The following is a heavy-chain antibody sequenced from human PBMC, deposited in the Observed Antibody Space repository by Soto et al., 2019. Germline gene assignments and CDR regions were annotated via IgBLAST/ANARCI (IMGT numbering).Heavy chain of an antibody. V-gene: IGHV4-31*03. J-gene: IGHJ4*02. D-gene: IGHD5-12*01. CDR2: IYYSGTT. Sequence: QVQLQESGPGLVKPSQTLSLTCTVSGGSISSGGYYWSWIRQHPGKGLEWIGYIYYSGTTYYNPSLTSRVAISVDTSKDQFSLNLSSVTAADTAVYYCARSDGYNFDYWGQGTLVTVSS. CDR1: GGSISSGGYY. CDR3: ARSDGYNFDY.